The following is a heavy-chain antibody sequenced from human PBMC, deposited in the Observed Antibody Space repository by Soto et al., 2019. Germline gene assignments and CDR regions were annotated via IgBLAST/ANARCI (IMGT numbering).Heavy chain of an antibody. CDR3: AKDNWELRPFDI. V-gene: IGHV3-30*18. Sequence: GGSLRLSCAASGFTFSSYGMHWVRQAPGKGLEWVAVISYDGSNKYYADSVKGRFTISRDNSKNTLYLQMNSLRAEDTAVYYCAKDNWELRPFDIWGQGTMVTVSS. CDR1: GFTFSSYG. CDR2: ISYDGSNK. D-gene: IGHD1-26*01. J-gene: IGHJ3*02.